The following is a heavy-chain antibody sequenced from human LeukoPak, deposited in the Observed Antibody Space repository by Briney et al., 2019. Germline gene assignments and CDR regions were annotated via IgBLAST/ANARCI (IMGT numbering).Heavy chain of an antibody. J-gene: IGHJ4*02. CDR3: ARGCSGASCYDY. CDR2: IISSGNTI. D-gene: IGHD2-15*01. CDR1: GFTFSSHS. V-gene: IGHV3-48*02. Sequence: GGSLRLSCAASGFTFSSHSMNWVRQAPGKGLDWISCIISSGNTIYYADSVKGRYTISRDNAKNSPYLQMNSLTDEDTAVYYCARGCSGASCYDYWGQGTLVTVSS.